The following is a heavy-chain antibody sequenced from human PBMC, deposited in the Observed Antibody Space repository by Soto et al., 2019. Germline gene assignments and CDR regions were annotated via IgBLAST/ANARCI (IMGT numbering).Heavy chain of an antibody. CDR2: ISSSSSVI. CDR1: GFTFSSYS. V-gene: IGHV3-21*01. D-gene: IGHD5-18*01. CDR3: ARDREGEGYNFEY. Sequence: PGGSLRLSCAASGFTFSSYSMNWVRQAPGKGLEWVSSISSSSSVIHYADSVKGRFTISRDNAKNSLYLQMNSLRADDTAVYYCARDREGEGYNFEYLGQGNLVTVS. J-gene: IGHJ4*02.